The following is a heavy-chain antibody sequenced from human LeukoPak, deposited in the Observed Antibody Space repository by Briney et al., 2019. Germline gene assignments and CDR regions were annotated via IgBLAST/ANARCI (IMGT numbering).Heavy chain of an antibody. Sequence: GGSLRLSCAASGFTFSSYSMNWVRQAPGKGLEWVSSISSSSYIYYADSVKGRFTISRDNAENSLYLQMNSLRAEDTAVYYCARGGEQLALDYWGQGTLVTVSS. CDR2: ISSSSYI. V-gene: IGHV3-21*01. CDR1: GFTFSSYS. J-gene: IGHJ4*02. CDR3: ARGGEQLALDY. D-gene: IGHD6-6*01.